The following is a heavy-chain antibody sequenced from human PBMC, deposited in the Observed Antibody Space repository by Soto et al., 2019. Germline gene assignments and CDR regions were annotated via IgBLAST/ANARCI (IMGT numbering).Heavy chain of an antibody. D-gene: IGHD4-17*01. V-gene: IGHV3-48*03. CDR3: VRDRGGHDNGDFSPL. Sequence: DVQLVESGGSSVLPGGSLRLSCAASGFTFRSYEMNWVRQAPGKGLEWIAYISTSGTTIYYADSVKGRFAISRDNAKSSLSLQMSSLRVEDTAAYYCVRDRGGHDNGDFSPLWGQETLVTVSS. CDR2: ISTSGTTI. J-gene: IGHJ4*02. CDR1: GFTFRSYE.